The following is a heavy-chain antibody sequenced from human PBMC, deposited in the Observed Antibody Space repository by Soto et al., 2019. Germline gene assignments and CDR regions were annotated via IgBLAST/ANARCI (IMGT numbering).Heavy chain of an antibody. CDR2: IWYDGSNK. CDR3: ARGASFRTGTTTSLDY. CDR1: GFTFSSYG. J-gene: IGHJ4*02. Sequence: GGSLRLSCAASGFTFSSYGMHWVRQAPGKGLEWVAVIWYDGSNKYYADSVKGRFTISRDNSKNTLYLQMNSLRAEDTAVYYCARGASFRTGTTTSLDYWGQGTLVTVSS. D-gene: IGHD1-7*01. V-gene: IGHV3-33*01.